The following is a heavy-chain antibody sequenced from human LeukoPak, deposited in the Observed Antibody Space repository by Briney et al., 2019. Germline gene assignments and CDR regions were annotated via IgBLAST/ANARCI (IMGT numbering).Heavy chain of an antibody. CDR1: GFTFSSYA. V-gene: IGHV3-23*01. D-gene: IGHD2-21*01. CDR3: AKYWPGLWIDY. CDR2: ISDNGSST. J-gene: IGHJ4*02. Sequence: GGSLRLSCAASGFTFSSYAMSWVRQAPGKGLEWVSVISDNGSSTYYADSVKGRFTISRDNSKNTLYLQMNSLRAEDTAVYYCAKYWPGLWIDYWGQGTLVTVSS.